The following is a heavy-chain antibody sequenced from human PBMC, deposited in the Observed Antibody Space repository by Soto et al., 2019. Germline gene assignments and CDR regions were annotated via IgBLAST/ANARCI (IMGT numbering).Heavy chain of an antibody. J-gene: IGHJ3*02. Sequence: PGGSLRLSCAASGFSLSDHCLHWVRQAPGKGLVWLSRLCHDGSIIFYADSVKGRFSISRDNAKNTLYLQMNSLRAEDTALYYCVRDGCSTTTCVGGRMNAFDIWGQGTVVTVSS. CDR3: VRDGCSTTTCVGGRMNAFDI. V-gene: IGHV3-74*01. CDR2: LCHDGSII. D-gene: IGHD2-2*01. CDR1: GFSLSDHC.